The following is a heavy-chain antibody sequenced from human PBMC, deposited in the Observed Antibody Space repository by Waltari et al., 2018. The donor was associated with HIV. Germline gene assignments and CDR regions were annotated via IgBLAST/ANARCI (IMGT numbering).Heavy chain of an antibody. CDR1: EDTLSTFD. CDR3: TLSRPGAMFGDF. CDR2: MKPNSGNR. Sequence: VKLSQSGAEMKQPGASVTVSCQASEDTLSTFDVNWVRHATGQGLEWRAWMKPNSGNRGYERKVEGKVTVTKNIGIKTVYLELSRLTSQDTGVYFCTLSRPGAMFGDFWGQGTQVTVSS. J-gene: IGHJ4*01. D-gene: IGHD3-3*01. V-gene: IGHV1-8*01.